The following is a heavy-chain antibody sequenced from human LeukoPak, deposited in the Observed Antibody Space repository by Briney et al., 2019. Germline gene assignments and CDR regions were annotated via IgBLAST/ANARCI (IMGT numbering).Heavy chain of an antibody. Sequence: GGSLRLSCAAYGFTFDDYAMHWVRQAPGKGLEWVSLISWDGGSTYYADSVKGRFTISRDNSKNSLYLQMNSLRAEDTALYYCAKDHAPFYPGRILHYYGMDVWGQGTTVTVSS. J-gene: IGHJ6*02. V-gene: IGHV3-43D*03. D-gene: IGHD3-10*01. CDR2: ISWDGGST. CDR3: AKDHAPFYPGRILHYYGMDV. CDR1: GFTFDDYA.